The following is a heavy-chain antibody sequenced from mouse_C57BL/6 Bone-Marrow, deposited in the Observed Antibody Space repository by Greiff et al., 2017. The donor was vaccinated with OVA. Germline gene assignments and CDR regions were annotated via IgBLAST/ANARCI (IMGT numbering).Heavy chain of an antibody. J-gene: IGHJ4*01. V-gene: IGHV5-17*01. CDR3: ARGYDGYSSMYY. D-gene: IGHD2-3*01. CDR1: GFTFSDYG. CDR2: ISSGSSTI. Sequence: EVKLVESGGGLVKPGGSLKLSCAASGFTFSDYGMHWVRQAPEKGLEWVAYISSGSSTIYYADTVKGRFTISRDNAKNTLFLQMTSLRSEDTAMYYCARGYDGYSSMYYWGQGTSATVSS.